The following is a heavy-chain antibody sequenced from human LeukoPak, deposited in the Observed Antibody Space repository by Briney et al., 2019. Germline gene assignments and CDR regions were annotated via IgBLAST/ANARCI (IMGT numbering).Heavy chain of an antibody. CDR3: AKDPGVGTLGYYFDY. Sequence: QAGGSLRLSCAASGFTFRSYAMSWVRQAPGKGLEWVSGISGSGNTAYYADSVRGRFTISRDNSKNTLHLQMNSLRAEDTAVYYCAKDPGVGTLGYYFDYWGQGTLVTVSS. V-gene: IGHV3-23*01. CDR2: ISGSGNTA. CDR1: GFTFRSYA. J-gene: IGHJ4*02. D-gene: IGHD2-15*01.